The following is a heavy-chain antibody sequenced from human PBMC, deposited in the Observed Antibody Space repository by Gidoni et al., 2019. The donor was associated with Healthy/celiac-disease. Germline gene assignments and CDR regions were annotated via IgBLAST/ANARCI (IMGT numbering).Heavy chain of an antibody. V-gene: IGHV3-30*18. CDR2: ISYDGSNK. CDR1: GFTFSSYV. D-gene: IGHD3-16*01. CDR3: AKNAPGEMATGH. Sequence: QVQLVESGGCVVQPGRSLRLPCAAPGFTFSSYVMHWVRQAPGKGLEWVAVISYDGSNKYYADSVKGRFTISRDNSKNTLYLQMNSLRAEDTAVYYCAKNAPGEMATGHWGQGTMVTVSS. J-gene: IGHJ3*01.